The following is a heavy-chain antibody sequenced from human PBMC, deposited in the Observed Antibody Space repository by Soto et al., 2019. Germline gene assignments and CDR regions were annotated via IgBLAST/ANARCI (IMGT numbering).Heavy chain of an antibody. J-gene: IGHJ4*02. Sequence: EVQLLESGGGLVQPGGSLRLSCAASRLTFSSYAMSWVRQAPGKGLEWVSAISSSGASTYSADSVKGRFTISRDNSKNSLYLQMNSLRAEDTAVYYCAREYYYDSSGYFDYWGQGTLVTVSS. CDR2: ISSSGAST. CDR3: AREYYYDSSGYFDY. V-gene: IGHV3-23*01. CDR1: RLTFSSYA. D-gene: IGHD3-22*01.